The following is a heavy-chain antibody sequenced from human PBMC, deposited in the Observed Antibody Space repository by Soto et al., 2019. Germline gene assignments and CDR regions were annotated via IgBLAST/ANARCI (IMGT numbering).Heavy chain of an antibody. Sequence: SGPTLVNPTQTLTLTCTFSGFSLNPRGVGVGWIRQPPGEALEWLAVIFWNDDKRYSPSLKTRLTITKDTSKNQVTLTMTNMDPVDTATYYCAYSSFALRHYHWLLNRFDHWGHVALVTVSS. CDR1: GFSLNPRGVG. V-gene: IGHV2-5*01. J-gene: IGHJ4*01. CDR3: AYSSFALRHYHWLLNRFDH. D-gene: IGHD3-9*01. CDR2: IFWNDDK.